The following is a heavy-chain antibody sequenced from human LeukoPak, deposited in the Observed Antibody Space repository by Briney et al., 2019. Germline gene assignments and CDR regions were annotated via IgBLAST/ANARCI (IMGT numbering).Heavy chain of an antibody. Sequence: GVSLRLSCAVSGFTFSSYAMNWVRQAPGKGLEGVSGNSGSDGSTYYEDSVKGRFTICRDNSKNPLYLQMNSLIAEDTAVYYCAKGGSRVALFDYWGQGTLVTVSS. CDR3: AKGGSRVALFDY. V-gene: IGHV3-23*01. CDR1: GFTFSSYA. J-gene: IGHJ4*02. CDR2: NSGSDGST. D-gene: IGHD5-12*01.